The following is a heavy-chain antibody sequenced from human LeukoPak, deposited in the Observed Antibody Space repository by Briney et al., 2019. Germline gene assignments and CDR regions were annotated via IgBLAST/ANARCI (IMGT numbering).Heavy chain of an antibody. CDR1: GYTFSGYY. V-gene: IGHV1-2*02. Sequence: ASVKVSCKASGYTFSGYYMHWVRQAPGQGLEWMGWINPKSGGTNEAQKFHDRVTMTRDTSIRTVYMEVSRLRSDDTAVYYCASGESGDSSGYYFRFDYWGQGTLVTVSS. D-gene: IGHD3-22*01. CDR3: ASGESGDSSGYYFRFDY. J-gene: IGHJ4*02. CDR2: INPKSGGT.